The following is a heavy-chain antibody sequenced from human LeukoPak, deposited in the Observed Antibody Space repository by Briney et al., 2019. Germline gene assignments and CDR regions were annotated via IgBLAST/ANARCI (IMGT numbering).Heavy chain of an antibody. D-gene: IGHD4-17*01. V-gene: IGHV3-13*01. CDR3: ARGWTGTTYDAFDM. Sequence: GGSLRLSCAASGFAFSTYDMHWVRLPTGKGLEWVSSIGTAADAYYADSVKGRFTISRENAKNSLYLQMNSLGAGDTAVYYCARGWTGTTYDAFDMWGQGTLVTVSS. J-gene: IGHJ3*02. CDR1: GFAFSTYD. CDR2: IGTAADA.